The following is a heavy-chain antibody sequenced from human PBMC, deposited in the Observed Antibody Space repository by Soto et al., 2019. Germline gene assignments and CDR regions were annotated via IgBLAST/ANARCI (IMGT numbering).Heavy chain of an antibody. D-gene: IGHD6-13*01. CDR3: AKDPKNLYSSGWYVAWFDP. V-gene: IGHV3-66*01. J-gene: IGHJ5*02. Sequence: GGSLRLSCAASGFTVSSKYMSWVRQAPGKGLEWVSLIQSGGPTYYADSVKGRFTISRDTSENTLYLQMNSLRAEDTAVYYCAKDPKNLYSSGWYVAWFDPWGQGTLVTVS. CDR1: GFTVSSKY. CDR2: IQSGGPT.